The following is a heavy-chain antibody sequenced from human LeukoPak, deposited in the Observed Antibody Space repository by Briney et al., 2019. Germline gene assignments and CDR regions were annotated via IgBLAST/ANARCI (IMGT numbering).Heavy chain of an antibody. CDR1: GYTFTSYY. J-gene: IGHJ6*04. Sequence: ASVKVSCKASGYTFTSYYMHWVGQAPGQGLEWMGMINPSGGSTSYAQKFQGRVTMTRHTSTTTVYMELSSLSSEDTAVYYCAGMDYYYRMDVWGKGTTVTVSS. CDR2: INPSGGST. V-gene: IGHV1-46*01. CDR3: AGMDYYYRMDV.